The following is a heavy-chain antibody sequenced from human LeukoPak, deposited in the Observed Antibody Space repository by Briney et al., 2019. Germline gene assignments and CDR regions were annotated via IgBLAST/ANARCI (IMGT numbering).Heavy chain of an antibody. CDR3: ARDYGDYVAGWFDP. CDR1: GGSISSYY. D-gene: IGHD4-17*01. Sequence: SETLSLTCTVSGGSISSYYWSWIRQPAGKGLEWIGRIYTSGSTNYNPSLKSRVTMSVDTSKNQFSLKLNSVTAADTAVYYCARDYGDYVAGWFDPWGQGTLVTVSS. CDR2: IYTSGST. J-gene: IGHJ5*02. V-gene: IGHV4-4*07.